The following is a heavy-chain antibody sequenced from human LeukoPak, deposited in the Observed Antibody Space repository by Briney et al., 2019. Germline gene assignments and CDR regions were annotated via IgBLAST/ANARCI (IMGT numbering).Heavy chain of an antibody. CDR2: VYYSGSA. V-gene: IGHV4-30-4*01. D-gene: IGHD3-9*01. CDR3: ASCHYDILTGYRREFDY. CDR1: GPSIISGDYY. J-gene: IGHJ4*02. Sequence: SQTLSLTCTVSGPSIISGDYYWSWIRQSPGKGLEWIGSVYYSGSAYYKPSLKSRLTISADTSKNQFSLRLNSVTAADTALYYCASCHYDILTGYRREFDYWGQGILVTVSS.